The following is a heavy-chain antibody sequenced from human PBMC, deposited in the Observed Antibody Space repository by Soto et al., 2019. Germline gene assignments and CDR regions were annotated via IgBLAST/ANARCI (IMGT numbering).Heavy chain of an antibody. J-gene: IGHJ4*02. D-gene: IGHD6-25*01. CDR1: GVSINNYY. CDR2: IYYTGST. V-gene: IGHV4-59*01. Sequence: SSETLSLTCTVSGVSINNYYWTWIRQPPGKRLEWIGAIYYTGSTTYNPSLRSRVTFSVDTSKNQFSLSLTSVTAADTAVYFCAKVVSGGQLDYWGQRTLVTVSS. CDR3: AKVVSGGQLDY.